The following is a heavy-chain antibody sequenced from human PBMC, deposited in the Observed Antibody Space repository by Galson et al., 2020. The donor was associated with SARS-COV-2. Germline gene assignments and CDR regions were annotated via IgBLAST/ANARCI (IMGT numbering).Heavy chain of an antibody. CDR2: INPNSGGT. CDR3: ARPEAYYDILAGYPLWFGDGRAGYGMDV. V-gene: IGHV1-2*02. Sequence: ASVKVSCKASGYTFTGYYMHWVRQAPGQGLEWMGWINPNSGGTNYAQKFQGRVTMTRDTSISTAYMELSRLRSDDTAVYYCARPEAYYDILAGYPLWFGDGRAGYGMDVWGQGTTVTVSS. J-gene: IGHJ6*02. D-gene: IGHD3-9*01. CDR1: GYTFTGYY.